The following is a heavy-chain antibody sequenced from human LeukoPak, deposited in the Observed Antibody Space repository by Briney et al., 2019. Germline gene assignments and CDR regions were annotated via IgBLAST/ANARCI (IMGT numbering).Heavy chain of an antibody. CDR2: ISSSGRTK. Sequence: LGGSLRLSCAASGFTFSDYYMSWIRQAPGKGLEWVSYISSSGRTKYYADSVKGRFTISRDNAKNSVFLQMNSLRAEDTAVYYCAGEPRSLRYWGQGTLVTVSS. D-gene: IGHD2-21*01. V-gene: IGHV3-11*04. CDR3: AGEPRSLRY. J-gene: IGHJ4*02. CDR1: GFTFSDYY.